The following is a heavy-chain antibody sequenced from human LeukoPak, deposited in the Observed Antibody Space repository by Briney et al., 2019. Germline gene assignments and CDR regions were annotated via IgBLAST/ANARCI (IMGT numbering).Heavy chain of an antibody. J-gene: IGHJ4*02. D-gene: IGHD5-24*01. CDR2: IRGYNGNT. V-gene: IGHV1-18*01. CDR1: GYTFTSYG. Sequence: GASVKVSCKASGYTFTSYGISWVRQAPGLGLEWMGWIRGYNGNTRYAQNLQGRVTMTTDTSTSTAYMELRSLRSDDTAIYYCAREESSRGLFDHWGQGTLVTVSS. CDR3: AREESSRGLFDH.